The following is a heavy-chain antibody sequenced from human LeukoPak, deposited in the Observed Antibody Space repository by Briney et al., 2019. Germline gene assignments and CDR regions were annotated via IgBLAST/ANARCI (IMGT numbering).Heavy chain of an antibody. Sequence: GGSLRLSCAASGFIFSQYSMNWVRQAPGKGLEWVANIKQDGSEKYYVDSVKGRFTISRDNAKNSLYLQMNSLRAEDTAVYYCASIAAINYYYYYGMDVWGQGTTVTVSS. V-gene: IGHV3-7*01. CDR2: IKQDGSEK. J-gene: IGHJ6*02. CDR1: GFIFSQYS. CDR3: ASIAAINYYYYYGMDV. D-gene: IGHD2-2*01.